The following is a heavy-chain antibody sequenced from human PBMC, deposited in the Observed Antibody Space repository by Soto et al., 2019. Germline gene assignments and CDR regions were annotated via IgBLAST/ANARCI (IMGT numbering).Heavy chain of an antibody. CDR1: GFTFSTYG. J-gene: IGHJ4*02. D-gene: IGHD3-3*01. CDR2: MGNDGITT. Sequence: GGSLRLSCAASGFTFSTYGMHWVRQAPGKGLEWVAVMGNDGITTFYADSVKGRFTISRDNSKNTLFLQMNSLRADDTAVYYCAKDLLMGYYYDFWSGPPGTFDYWGQGTLVTVSS. CDR3: AKDLLMGYYYDFWSGPPGTFDY. V-gene: IGHV3-30*02.